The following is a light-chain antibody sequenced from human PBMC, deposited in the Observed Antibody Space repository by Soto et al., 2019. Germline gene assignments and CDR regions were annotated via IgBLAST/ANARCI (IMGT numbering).Light chain of an antibody. V-gene: IGKV1-39*01. CDR2: AAS. J-gene: IGKJ2*01. CDR1: QSISSY. CDR3: QQSDSTPLDA. Sequence: DIQMTQSPSSLSASVGDRVTITCRASQSISSYLNWYQQKPGKAPKLLIYAASSLQSGVPSRFIGSGSGTDFTLTISSLQPEDFATYYCQQSDSTPLDAFGQGTKLEIK.